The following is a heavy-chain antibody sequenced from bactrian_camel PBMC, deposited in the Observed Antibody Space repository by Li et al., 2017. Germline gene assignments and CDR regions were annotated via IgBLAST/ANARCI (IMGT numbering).Heavy chain of an antibody. Sequence: VQLVESGGGSVQAGGSLRLSCAYSGYYSRYCMGWVRQAPGKGLEWIGYISWSGERTAYGDSVKGRFTISRDNAKNTLYLQMNSLKPEDTAVYYCVSLVGRPLVHQGTQVTVS. CDR2: ISWSGERT. CDR1: GYYSRYC. V-gene: IGHV3S40*01. J-gene: IGHJ4*01. D-gene: IGHD2*01.